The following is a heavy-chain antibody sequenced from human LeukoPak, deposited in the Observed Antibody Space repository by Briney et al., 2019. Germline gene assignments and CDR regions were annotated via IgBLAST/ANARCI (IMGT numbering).Heavy chain of an antibody. Sequence: ASVKVSCKASGYTFTAHYMHWVRQAPGQGLEWMGRINPNSGGTNFAQKFQGRVTMTSDTSINTAYMELNSLRSDDTAVYYCARWDFEYSSSSGYYYYYGMDVWGQGTTVTVSS. V-gene: IGHV1-2*06. CDR2: INPNSGGT. D-gene: IGHD6-6*01. CDR1: GYTFTAHY. J-gene: IGHJ6*02. CDR3: ARWDFEYSSSSGYYYYYGMDV.